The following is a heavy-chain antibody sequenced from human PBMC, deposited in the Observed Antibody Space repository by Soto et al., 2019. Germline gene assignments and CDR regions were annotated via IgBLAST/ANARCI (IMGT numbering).Heavy chain of an antibody. CDR3: ARSPALYDSSGYGWFDP. CDR1: GGSISSSSYY. V-gene: IGHV4-39*01. J-gene: IGHJ5*02. Sequence: SETLSLTCTVSGGSISSSSYYWGWIRQPPGKGLEWIGSIYYSGSTYYNPSLKSRVTISVDTSKNQFSLKLSSVTAADTAVYYCARSPALYDSSGYGWFDPWGQGTLVTVSS. CDR2: IYYSGST. D-gene: IGHD3-22*01.